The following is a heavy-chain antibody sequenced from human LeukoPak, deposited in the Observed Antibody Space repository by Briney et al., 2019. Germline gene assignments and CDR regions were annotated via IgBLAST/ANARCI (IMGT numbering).Heavy chain of an antibody. V-gene: IGHV4-4*07. CDR3: ARELMARVSTSPLRRRSYSYMDV. J-gene: IGHJ6*03. D-gene: IGHD5-24*01. CDR1: SGSISSYY. Sequence: SETLSLTCAVSSGSISSYYWSWVRRPAGKGLEWIGHIDMSWSTNYNPSLKSRVTMSVDTSKNQFSLNLSSVTAADTAIYYCARELMARVSTSPLRRRSYSYMDVWGKGTTVTVSS. CDR2: IDMSWST.